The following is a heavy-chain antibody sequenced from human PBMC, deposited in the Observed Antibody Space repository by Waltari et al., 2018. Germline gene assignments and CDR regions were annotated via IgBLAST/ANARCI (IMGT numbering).Heavy chain of an antibody. V-gene: IGHV1-2*06. CDR1: GYSCPVNY. Sequence: QEQLVQSGAEGKNPGASVNCSFKALGYSCPVNYIHWVRQAPGQGLEWMGRIDPNTGDTDFAQQFQGRVTMTRATAISTVYMELSSLRSDDTAVYYCTRFIFGMVEGLDVWGKGTSVTVSS. J-gene: IGHJ6*04. D-gene: IGHD3-3*02. CDR2: IDPNTGDT. CDR3: TRFIFGMVEGLDV.